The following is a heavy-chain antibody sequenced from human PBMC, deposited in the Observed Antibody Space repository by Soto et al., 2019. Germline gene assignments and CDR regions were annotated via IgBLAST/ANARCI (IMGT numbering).Heavy chain of an antibody. D-gene: IGHD2-15*01. V-gene: IGHV3-48*02. CDR3: ARGGHSLTHYYYYGMDV. CDR2: ISSSSSTI. J-gene: IGHJ6*02. Sequence: GGSLRLSCAASGFTFSSYSMNWVRQAPGKGLEWVSYISSSSSTIYYADSVKGRFTISRDNAKNSLYLQMNSLRDEDTAVYYCARGGHSLTHYYYYGMDVWGQGTTVTVSS. CDR1: GFTFSSYS.